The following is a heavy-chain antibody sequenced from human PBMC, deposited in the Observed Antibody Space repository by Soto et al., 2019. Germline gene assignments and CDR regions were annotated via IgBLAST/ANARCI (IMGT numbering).Heavy chain of an antibody. J-gene: IGHJ4*02. D-gene: IGHD3-10*01. CDR3: AHRRTGVSRWYYGDFDY. CDR2: IYWDDDK. V-gene: IGHV2-5*02. Sequence: QITLRESGPTLVKPTQTLTLTCTFSGFSLSTSGVGVGWIRQPPGKALEWLVFIYWDDDKHYSPSLRIRLAITKDTPKTQVVLTMTNVAPLDTATYFCAHRRTGVSRWYYGDFDYWGQGTLVTVSS. CDR1: GFSLSTSGVG.